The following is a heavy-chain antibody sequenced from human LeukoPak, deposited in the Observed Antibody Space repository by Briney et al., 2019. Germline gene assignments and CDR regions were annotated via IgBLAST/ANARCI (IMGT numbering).Heavy chain of an antibody. V-gene: IGHV3-53*01. Sequence: GGSLRLSCAASGFTVSSNYMSWVRQAPGKGLEWVSVIYSGGSTYYADSVKGRFTISRDNSKNTLYLQMNSLRAEDTAVYHYASGYSYGYTTDYWGQGTLVTVSS. CDR3: ASGYSYGYTTDY. D-gene: IGHD5-18*01. CDR2: IYSGGST. CDR1: GFTVSSNY. J-gene: IGHJ4*02.